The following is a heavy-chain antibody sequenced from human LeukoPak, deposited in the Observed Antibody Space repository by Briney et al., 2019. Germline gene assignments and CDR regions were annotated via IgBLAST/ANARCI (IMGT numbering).Heavy chain of an antibody. CDR1: GGSFSTYY. D-gene: IGHD6-6*01. V-gene: IGHV4-34*01. J-gene: IGHJ4*02. CDR3: ARGKGMGSTSSDFDY. Sequence: SETLSLTCAVYGGSFSTYYWTWIRQPPGKGLEWIGQISHSGSTNYNPSLKSRVTISVDTSNNQFSLRLSSVTAADTAVYYCARGKGMGSTSSDFDYWGQGTLVTVSS. CDR2: ISHSGST.